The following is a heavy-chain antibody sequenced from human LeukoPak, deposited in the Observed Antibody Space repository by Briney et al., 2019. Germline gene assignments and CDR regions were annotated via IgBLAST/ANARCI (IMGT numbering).Heavy chain of an antibody. J-gene: IGHJ4*02. V-gene: IGHV3-48*01. D-gene: IGHD3-22*01. Sequence: GGSLRLSCAASGFTFSSYSMNWVRQAPGKGLEWVSYISSSSSTIYYADSVKGRFTISRDNAKNSLYLQMNSLRAEDTAVYYCARVMSYYEPLEGFDYWGQGTLVIVSS. CDR1: GFTFSSYS. CDR3: ARVMSYYEPLEGFDY. CDR2: ISSSSSTI.